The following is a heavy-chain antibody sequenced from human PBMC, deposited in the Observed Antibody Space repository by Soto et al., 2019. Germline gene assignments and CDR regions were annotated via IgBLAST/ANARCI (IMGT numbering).Heavy chain of an antibody. D-gene: IGHD3-10*01. CDR2: IYYSGST. V-gene: IGHV4-30-4*08. Sequence: PSETLSLTCTVSGGSISSSSYYWGWIRQPPGKGLEWIGYIYYSGSTYYNPSLKSRVTISVDTSKNQFSLKLSSVTAADTAVYFCASLPTMDNDPFDIWGQGKMVTV. CDR3: ASLPTMDNDPFDI. J-gene: IGHJ3*02. CDR1: GGSISSSSYY.